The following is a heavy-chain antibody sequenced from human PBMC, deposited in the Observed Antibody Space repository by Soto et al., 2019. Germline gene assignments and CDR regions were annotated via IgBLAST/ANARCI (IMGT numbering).Heavy chain of an antibody. CDR2: IYYSGST. D-gene: IGHD1-26*01. V-gene: IGHV4-59*08. Sequence: SETLSLTCTVSGGSISSYYWSWIRQPPGKGLEWIGYIYYSGSTNYNPSLKSRVTISVDTSKNQFSLKLRSVTAADTAVYYCARLKRGIVGATDAFDIWGQGTMVTVSS. J-gene: IGHJ3*02. CDR3: ARLKRGIVGATDAFDI. CDR1: GGSISSYY.